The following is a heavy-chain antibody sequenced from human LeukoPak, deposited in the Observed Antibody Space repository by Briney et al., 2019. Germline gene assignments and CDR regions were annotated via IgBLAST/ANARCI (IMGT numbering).Heavy chain of an antibody. CDR2: IYYSGST. J-gene: IGHJ4*02. V-gene: IGHV4-59*05. D-gene: IGHD6-13*01. CDR3: ARDCIAAAGRAFDY. Sequence: KTSETLSLTCTVPGGSISSYYWSWIRQPPGKGLEWIGSIYYSGSTYYNPSLKSRVTISVDTSKNQFSLKLSSVTAADTAVCYCARDCIAAAGRAFDYWGQGTLVTVSS. CDR1: GGSISSYY.